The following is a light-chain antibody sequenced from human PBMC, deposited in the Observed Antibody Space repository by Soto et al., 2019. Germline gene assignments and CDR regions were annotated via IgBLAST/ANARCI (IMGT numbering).Light chain of an antibody. CDR1: QSVSSN. CDR3: QHYNNWPPWT. Sequence: EIVMTQSPTILSVSPGERATLSRRASQSVSSNLAWYQQKPGQAPRLLIYGVYTRAPGIPARFSGSGSGTEFTLTISSLQSEDFAVYYCQHYNNWPPWTFGQGTKVDVK. CDR2: GVY. J-gene: IGKJ1*01. V-gene: IGKV3D-15*01.